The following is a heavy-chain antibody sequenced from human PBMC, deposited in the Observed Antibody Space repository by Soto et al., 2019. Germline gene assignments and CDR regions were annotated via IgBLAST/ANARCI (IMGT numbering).Heavy chain of an antibody. CDR3: TTDIWSGRGLDY. J-gene: IGHJ4*02. D-gene: IGHD1-26*01. V-gene: IGHV3-15*07. Sequence: GGSLRLSCTASGFTFSDAWMNWVRQAPGKGLEWVGRIKRNINSGKTDSTAPVKGRFTISRHDSENTLYLQMSSLKTEDTALYYCTTDIWSGRGLDYWGQGTQVTVSS. CDR2: IKRNINSGKT. CDR1: GFTFSDAW.